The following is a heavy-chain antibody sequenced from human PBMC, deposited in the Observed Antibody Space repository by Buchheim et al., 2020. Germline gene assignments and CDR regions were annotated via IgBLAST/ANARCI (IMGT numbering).Heavy chain of an antibody. D-gene: IGHD6-13*01. Sequence: EVQLVESGGGLVKPGGSLRLSCAASGFTFSSYSMNWVRQAPGKGLEWVSSISSSNSYIYYADSVKGRFTIPRDNAKNSLYLQMNSLRAEDTAVYYCARDGQIAAAGFYYYYGMDVWGQGTT. CDR1: GFTFSSYS. V-gene: IGHV3-21*01. CDR2: ISSSNSYI. CDR3: ARDGQIAAAGFYYYYGMDV. J-gene: IGHJ6*02.